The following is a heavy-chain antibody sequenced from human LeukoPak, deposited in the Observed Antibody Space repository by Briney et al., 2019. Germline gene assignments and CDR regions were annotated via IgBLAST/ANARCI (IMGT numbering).Heavy chain of an antibody. CDR1: GFTFSSYA. CDR3: ARQAQYGIAAANDAFDI. J-gene: IGHJ3*02. D-gene: IGHD6-13*01. CDR2: IYSGGST. Sequence: GGSLRLSCAASGFTFSSYAMSWVRQAPGKGLEWVSVIYSGGSTYYADSVKGRFTISRDNSKNTLYLQMNSLRAEDTAVYYCARQAQYGIAAANDAFDIWGQGTMVTVSS. V-gene: IGHV3-66*04.